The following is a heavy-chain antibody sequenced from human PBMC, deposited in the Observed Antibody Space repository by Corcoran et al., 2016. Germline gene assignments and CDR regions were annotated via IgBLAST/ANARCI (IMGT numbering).Heavy chain of an antibody. J-gene: IGHJ6*02. D-gene: IGHD2-2*01. CDR2: IKSKTDGGTT. CDR1: GFTFSNAW. Sequence: EVQLVESGGGLVKPGGSLRLSCAASGFTFSNAWMNWGRQAPGKGLEWVGRIKSKTDGGTTDYAAPVKGRFTISRDDSKNTLYLQMNSLKTEDTAVYYCSTDSEYYQLLSPDSGWEGGMDVWGQGTTVTVSS. CDR3: STDSEYYQLLSPDSGWEGGMDV. V-gene: IGHV3-15*07.